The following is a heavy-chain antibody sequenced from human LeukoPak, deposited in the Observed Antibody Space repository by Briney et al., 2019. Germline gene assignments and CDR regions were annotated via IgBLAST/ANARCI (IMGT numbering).Heavy chain of an antibody. V-gene: IGHV3-7*01. Sequence: GGSLRLSCAASGFTVSSNYMSWVRQAPGKGLEWVANIKQDGSEKYYVDSVKGRFTISRDNAKNSLYLQMNSLRAEDTAVYYCARSLIAAADYWGQGTLVTVSS. D-gene: IGHD6-13*01. CDR2: IKQDGSEK. CDR1: GFTVSSNY. CDR3: ARSLIAAADY. J-gene: IGHJ4*02.